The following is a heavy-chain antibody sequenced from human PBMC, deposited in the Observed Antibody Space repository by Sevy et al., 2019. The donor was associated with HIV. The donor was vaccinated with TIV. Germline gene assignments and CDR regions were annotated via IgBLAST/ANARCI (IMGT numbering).Heavy chain of an antibody. J-gene: IGHJ4*02. Sequence: ASVKVSCKASGYTFTSYDINWVRQATGQGLEWMGWMNPNSGNTGYAQKFQGRVTMTRNTSISTAYMELSSLRSEDTAVYYCARGVPYDSSGYYYLCDYWGQGTLLTVSS. D-gene: IGHD3-22*01. CDR1: GYTFTSYD. CDR2: MNPNSGNT. CDR3: ARGVPYDSSGYYYLCDY. V-gene: IGHV1-8*01.